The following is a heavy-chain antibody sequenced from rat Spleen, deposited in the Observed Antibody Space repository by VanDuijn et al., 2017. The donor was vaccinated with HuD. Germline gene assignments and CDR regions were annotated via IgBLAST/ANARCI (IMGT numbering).Heavy chain of an antibody. D-gene: IGHD1-9*01. CDR3: ARRHYGYTDYFDY. Sequence: EVQLVESGGGLVQPGRSLKLSCAASGFTFSNYGMHWIRQAPTKGLEWVASISPSGGSTYYRDSVRGRFTISRDDVKSTLSLQMDSLRSEDTATYYCARRHYGYTDYFDYWGQGTLVTVSS. J-gene: IGHJ3*01. V-gene: IGHV5-19*01. CDR1: GFTFSNYG. CDR2: ISPSGGST.